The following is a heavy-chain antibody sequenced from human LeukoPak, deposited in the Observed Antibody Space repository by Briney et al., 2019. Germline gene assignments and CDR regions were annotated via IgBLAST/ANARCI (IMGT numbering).Heavy chain of an antibody. J-gene: IGHJ6*02. CDR1: GFTFSSYG. CDR3: ARDRMVWFGKLDDYYYGMDV. D-gene: IGHD3-10*01. CDR2: ILYDGSNK. V-gene: IGHV3-30*03. Sequence: GRSLRLSCAVSGFTFSSYGMHWVRQAPGKGLEWVAVILYDGSNKYYADSVKGRFTISRDNSKNTLYLQMNSLRAEDTAVYYCARDRMVWFGKLDDYYYGMDVWGQGTTVTVSS.